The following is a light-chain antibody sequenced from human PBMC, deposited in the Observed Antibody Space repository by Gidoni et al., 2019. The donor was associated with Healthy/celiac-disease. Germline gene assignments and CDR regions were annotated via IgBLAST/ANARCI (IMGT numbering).Light chain of an antibody. Sequence: DIQMTQSPASLPASVGDRVTITCRASQSISSSLNWYQQKPGKAPKLLIYAASSLQSGVPSRFSGSGSGTDFTLTISSLQPEDFATYYFQQSYSTLYTFGQGTKLEIK. CDR3: QQSYSTLYT. V-gene: IGKV1-39*01. CDR2: AAS. CDR1: QSISSS. J-gene: IGKJ2*01.